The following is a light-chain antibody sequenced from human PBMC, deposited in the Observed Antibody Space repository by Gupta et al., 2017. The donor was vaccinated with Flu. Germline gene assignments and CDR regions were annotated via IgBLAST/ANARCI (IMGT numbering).Light chain of an antibody. J-gene: IGLJ1*01. CDR2: DVI. Sequence: ALPQPRSVTGSPGPAVTISGPQTSSDVGGSNYVYWYQHLPGKAPKLIIYDVIRRPSGVPDRFSGSKSGTTASLTITGLQTEDEADYYCYSYAGSDNVCVFGRGTQVTVL. CDR1: SSDVGGSNY. V-gene: IGLV2-11*01. CDR3: YSYAGSDNVCV.